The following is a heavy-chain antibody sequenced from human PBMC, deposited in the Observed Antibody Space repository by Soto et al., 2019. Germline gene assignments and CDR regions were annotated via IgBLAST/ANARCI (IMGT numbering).Heavy chain of an antibody. CDR1: GGSISSHY. CDR3: ARFASSGWNNWFDP. D-gene: IGHD6-19*01. V-gene: IGHV4-59*11. CDR2: IYYSGST. Sequence: SQTLSLTCTVSGGSISSHYWSRIRQPPGKGLEWIGYIYYSGSTNYNPSLKSRVTISVDTSKNQFSLKLSSVTAADTAVYYCARFASSGWNNWFDPWGQGTLVTVSS. J-gene: IGHJ5*02.